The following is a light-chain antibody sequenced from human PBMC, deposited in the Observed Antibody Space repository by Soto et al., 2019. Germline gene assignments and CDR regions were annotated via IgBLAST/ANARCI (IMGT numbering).Light chain of an antibody. Sequence: AIRMTQSPSSFSASTGDRVTITCRASQGISSYLAWYQQKPGKAPKLLIYAASTLQSGVPDRFSGSGSGTDFTLTISSLQAEDVAVYYCQQYYSTPLTFGGGTKVDIK. V-gene: IGKV1-8*01. CDR3: QQYYSTPLT. CDR2: AAS. J-gene: IGKJ4*01. CDR1: QGISSY.